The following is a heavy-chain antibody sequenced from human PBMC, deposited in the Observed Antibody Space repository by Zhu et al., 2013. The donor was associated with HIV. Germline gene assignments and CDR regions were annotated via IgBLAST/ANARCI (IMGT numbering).Heavy chain of an antibody. CDR3: ARVTFRWELTFDY. CDR1: GGTFSSYA. Sequence: QVQLLQSGTEVKKPGSSVKVSCKASGGTFSSYAINWVRQATGQGLEWMGWINPNSGGTNYAQKFQGRVTMTRDTSISTAYMELSRLRSDDTAVYYCARVTFRWELTFDYWGQGTLVTVSS. D-gene: IGHD1-26*01. J-gene: IGHJ4*02. CDR2: INPNSGGT. V-gene: IGHV1-2*02.